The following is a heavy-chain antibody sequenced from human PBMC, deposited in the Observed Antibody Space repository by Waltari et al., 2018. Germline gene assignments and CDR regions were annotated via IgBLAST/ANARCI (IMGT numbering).Heavy chain of an antibody. CDR1: GFTFSSYG. V-gene: IGHV3-7*01. CDR2: IKQDGSEK. CDR3: ARGPLLSKVDY. D-gene: IGHD1-26*01. Sequence: VQLVESGGGVVQPGGSLRLSCAASGFTFSSYGMHWVRQAPGKGLEWVANIKQDGSEKYYVDSVKGRFTISRDNAKNSLYLQMNSLRAEDTAVYYCARGPLLSKVDYWGQGTLVTVSS. J-gene: IGHJ4*02.